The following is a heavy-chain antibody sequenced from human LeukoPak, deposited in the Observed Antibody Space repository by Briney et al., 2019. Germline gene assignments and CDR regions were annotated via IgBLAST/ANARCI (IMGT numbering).Heavy chain of an antibody. CDR1: AFSLNAYN. CDR3: VRDRGTYRPIDY. V-gene: IGHV3-21*04. J-gene: IGHJ4*02. CDR2: ISYTGTYI. Sequence: GSLRLSCTASAFSLNAYNMNWVRQAPGKGLEWVSSISYTGTYIYYADSVKGRFTISRDNAQNSLYLQMNSLRAEDTAIYYCVRDRGTYRPIDYWGQGTLVTVSS. D-gene: IGHD1-26*01.